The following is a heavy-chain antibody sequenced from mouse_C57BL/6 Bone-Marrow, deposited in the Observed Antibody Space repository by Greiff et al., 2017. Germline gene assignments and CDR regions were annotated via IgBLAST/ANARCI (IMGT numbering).Heavy chain of an antibody. D-gene: IGHD1-1*01. CDR1: GFTFSDFY. J-gene: IGHJ2*01. CDR2: SRNKANDYTT. Sequence: EVQLVESGGGLVQSGRSLRLSCATSGFTFSDFYMEWVRQAPGKGLEWIAASRNKANDYTTEYSASVKGRFIVSRDTSQSILYLQMNALRAEDTAIYYCARDAPYYGSSLNYFDYWGQGTTLTVSS. V-gene: IGHV7-1*01. CDR3: ARDAPYYGSSLNYFDY.